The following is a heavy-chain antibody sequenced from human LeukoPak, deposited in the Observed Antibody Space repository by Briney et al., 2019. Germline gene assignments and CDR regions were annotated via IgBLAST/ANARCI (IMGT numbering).Heavy chain of an antibody. CDR2: IIPIFGTA. V-gene: IGHV1-69*13. D-gene: IGHD2-21*02. J-gene: IGHJ4*02. Sequence: ASVKVSCKASGGTFISYAISWVRQAPGQGLEWMGGIIPIFGTANYAQKFQGRVTITADESTSTAYMELSSLRSEDTAVYYCASEGYCGGDCYSYWGQGTLVTVSS. CDR3: ASEGYCGGDCYSY. CDR1: GGTFISYA.